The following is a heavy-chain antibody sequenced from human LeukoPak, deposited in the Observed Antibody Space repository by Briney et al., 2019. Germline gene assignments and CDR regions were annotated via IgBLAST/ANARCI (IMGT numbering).Heavy chain of an antibody. Sequence: SETLSLTCTVSGGSINSYSWNWIRQPPGKGLEWIGFIYYTGSTNYNPSLRSRVTISLDTSKNQFSLKLSSVTAADTAMYYCARDGGGGWFDPWGQGTLVTVSS. CDR3: ARDGGGGWFDP. D-gene: IGHD3-16*01. J-gene: IGHJ5*02. CDR1: GGSINSYS. V-gene: IGHV4-59*13. CDR2: IYYTGST.